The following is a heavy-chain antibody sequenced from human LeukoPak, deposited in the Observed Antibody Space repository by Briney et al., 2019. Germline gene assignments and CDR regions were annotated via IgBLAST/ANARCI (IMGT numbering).Heavy chain of an antibody. J-gene: IGHJ5*02. CDR1: GYTFTGYY. CDR3: ASEVGAEGNWFDP. V-gene: IGHV1-2*02. CDR2: INPNSGGT. Sequence: ASVKVSCKASGYTFTGYYMHWVRQAPGQRLEWMGWINPNSGGTNYAQKFQGRVTMTRDTSISTAYMELSRLRSDDTAVYYCASEVGAEGNWFDPWGQGTLVTVSS. D-gene: IGHD1-26*01.